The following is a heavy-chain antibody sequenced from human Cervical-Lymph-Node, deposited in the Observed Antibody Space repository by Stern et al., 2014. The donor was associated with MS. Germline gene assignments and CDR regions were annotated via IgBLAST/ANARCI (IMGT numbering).Heavy chain of an antibody. CDR3: ASGYRFFES. CDR1: GGSVSSGSSY. V-gene: IGHV4-61*02. Sequence: QVQLVQSGPGLVKPSQTLSLTCTLSGGSVSSGSSYWSWIRQPAGKGLEWIGRIHPSGNAFYTPSLKSRVTISLDTSKNHISLKLNPVTAADTAVYYCASGYRFFESWGQGTLVTVSS. D-gene: IGHD5-18*01. J-gene: IGHJ4*02. CDR2: IHPSGNA.